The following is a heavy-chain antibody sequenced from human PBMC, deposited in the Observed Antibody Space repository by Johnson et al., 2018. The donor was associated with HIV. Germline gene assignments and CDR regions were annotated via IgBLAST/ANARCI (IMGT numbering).Heavy chain of an antibody. J-gene: IGHJ3*02. CDR2: IYSGGST. CDR1: GFTVSSNY. V-gene: IGHV3-53*01. Sequence: VQLVESGGGLIQPGGSLRLSCAASGFTVSSNYMSWVRQAPGKGLEWVSVIYSGGSTYYADSVKGRFTISRDDSKNTLYLQMNSLKSEDTAVYYCTTDSEGHVFDIWGHGTLVTVSS. CDR3: TTDSEGHVFDI.